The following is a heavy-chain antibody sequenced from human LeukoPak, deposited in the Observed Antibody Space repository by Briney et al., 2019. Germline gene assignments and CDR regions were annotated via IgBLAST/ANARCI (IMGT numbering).Heavy chain of an antibody. CDR1: GGSISSYY. V-gene: IGHV4-59*01. CDR2: IYYSGST. J-gene: IGHJ4*02. D-gene: IGHD6-19*01. CDR3: ARADGVVAGTFGGNYFDY. Sequence: SETLSLTCTVSGGSISSYYWSWIRQPPGKGLEWIGYIYYSGSTNYNPSLKSRVTISVDTSKNQFSLKLSSVTAADTAVYYCARADGVVAGTFGGNYFDYWGQGTLVTVSS.